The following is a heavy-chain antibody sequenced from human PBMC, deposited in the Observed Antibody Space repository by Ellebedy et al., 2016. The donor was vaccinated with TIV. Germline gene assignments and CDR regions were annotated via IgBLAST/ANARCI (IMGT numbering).Heavy chain of an antibody. CDR1: GFIFDDYD. CDR2: INWNGTST. Sequence: GASLKISXAASGFIFDDYDMSWVRQAPGKGLEWVSGINWNGTSTGYADSVKGRFTISRDNAKNSLYLQMNSLRAEDTALYYCARDILGSSPDYWGQGTLVTVSS. V-gene: IGHV3-20*04. CDR3: ARDILGSSPDY. J-gene: IGHJ4*02. D-gene: IGHD3-10*01.